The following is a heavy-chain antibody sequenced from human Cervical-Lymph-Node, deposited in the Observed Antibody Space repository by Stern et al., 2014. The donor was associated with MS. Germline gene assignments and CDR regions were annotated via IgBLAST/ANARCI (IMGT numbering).Heavy chain of an antibody. V-gene: IGHV3-7*01. J-gene: IGHJ3*02. CDR3: ARISISFLEGDAFDI. CDR2: IKQDGSEK. D-gene: IGHD2-2*01. Sequence: EVQLVESGGGLVQPGGSLRLSCAASGFTFSSYWMSWVRQAPGKGLEWVANIKQDGSEKYYVDSVKGRFTISRDNAKNSLYLQMNSLRAEDTAVYYCARISISFLEGDAFDIWGQGTMVTVSS. CDR1: GFTFSSYW.